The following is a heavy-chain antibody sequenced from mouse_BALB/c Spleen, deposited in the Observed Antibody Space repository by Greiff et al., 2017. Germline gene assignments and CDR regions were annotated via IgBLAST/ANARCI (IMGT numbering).Heavy chain of an antibody. CDR3: ARKLLRYFDY. CDR2: INPSTGYT. V-gene: IGHV1-7*01. Sequence: QVQLQQSGAELAKPGASVKMSCKASGYTFTSYWMHWVKQRPGQGLEWIGYINPSTGYTEYNQKFKDKATLTADKSSSTAYMQLSSLTSEDSAVYYCARKLLRYFDYWGQGTTLTVSS. J-gene: IGHJ2*01. D-gene: IGHD1-1*01. CDR1: GYTFTSYW.